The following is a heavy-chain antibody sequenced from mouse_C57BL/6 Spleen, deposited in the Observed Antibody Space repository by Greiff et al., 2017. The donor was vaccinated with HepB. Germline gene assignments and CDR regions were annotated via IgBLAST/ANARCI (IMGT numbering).Heavy chain of an antibody. CDR1: GGRCKEDD. Sequence: EGQGGEGGGGGGKKGGERSRGGAAAGGRCKEDDRSGGGKHPGKALEWLGCIRNKANGYTTEYSASVKGRFTISRDNSQSILYLQMNALRAEDSATYYCARYGAGYPFAYWGQGTLVTVSA. V-gene: IGHV7-3*01. J-gene: IGHJ3*01. CDR2: IRNKANGYTT. D-gene: IGHD2-2*01. CDR3: ARYGAGYPFAY.